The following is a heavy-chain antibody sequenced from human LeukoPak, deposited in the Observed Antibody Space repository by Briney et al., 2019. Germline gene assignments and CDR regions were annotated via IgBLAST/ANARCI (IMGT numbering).Heavy chain of an antibody. Sequence: GKSLKISCKGSGYSFTSYCIGWVRQMPGKGLEWMGIIYPGDSDTRYSPSFQGQVTISADKSISTAYLQWSSLKASDTAMYYCARLRLGANDAFDIWGQGTMVTVSS. CDR3: ARLRLGANDAFDI. J-gene: IGHJ3*02. V-gene: IGHV5-51*01. CDR2: IYPGDSDT. CDR1: GYSFTSYC. D-gene: IGHD1-26*01.